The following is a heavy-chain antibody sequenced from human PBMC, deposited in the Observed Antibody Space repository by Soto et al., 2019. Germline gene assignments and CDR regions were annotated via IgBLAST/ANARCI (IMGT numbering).Heavy chain of an antibody. CDR3: ARDIGDLRSGGWAPLRDY. CDR1: GFTFSSYG. Sequence: QVQLVESGGGVVQPGRSLRLSCAASGFTFSSYGMHWVRQAPGKGLEWVAVIWYDGSNKYYADSVKGRFTISRDNSKNTLYLQMNSLRAEDTAVYYCARDIGDLRSGGWAPLRDYWGQGTLVTVSS. V-gene: IGHV3-33*01. CDR2: IWYDGSNK. D-gene: IGHD6-19*01. J-gene: IGHJ4*02.